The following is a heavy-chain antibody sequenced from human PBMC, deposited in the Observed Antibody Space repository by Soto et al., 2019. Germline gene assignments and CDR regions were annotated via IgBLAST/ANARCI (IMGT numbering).Heavy chain of an antibody. J-gene: IGHJ4*02. D-gene: IGHD6-19*01. CDR2: ISYDGSSQ. CDR1: GFTFNTYG. Sequence: QVHLVESGEGVVQPGRSLRLSCAASGFTFNTYGMHWVREAPGKGLEWVTVISYDGSSQNYADSVKGRFTISRDNSKNTLYLQMNSLRAEDTAVYYCAKDRGSGWYNFPAPIDSWGQGTLVTVSS. CDR3: AKDRGSGWYNFPAPIDS. V-gene: IGHV3-30*18.